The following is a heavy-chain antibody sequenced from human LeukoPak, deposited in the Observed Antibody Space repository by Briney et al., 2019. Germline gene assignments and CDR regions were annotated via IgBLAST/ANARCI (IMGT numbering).Heavy chain of an antibody. CDR2: ISYDGSNK. D-gene: IGHD3-22*01. CDR3: ARETYYYDSSGYFRAFDI. J-gene: IGHJ3*02. V-gene: IGHV3-30-3*01. Sequence: GGSLRLSCAASGFTFSSYAMHWVRQAPGKGLEWVAVISYDGSNKYYADSVKGRFTISRDNSKNTLYLQMNSLRAEDTAVYYCARETYYYDSSGYFRAFDIWGQGTMVTVSS. CDR1: GFTFSSYA.